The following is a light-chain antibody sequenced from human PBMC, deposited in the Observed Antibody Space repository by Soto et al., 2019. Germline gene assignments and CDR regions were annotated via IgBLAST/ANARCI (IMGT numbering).Light chain of an antibody. CDR2: EGS. J-gene: IGLJ2*01. CDR1: SSDVGSYHL. Sequence: QSALTQPASVSGSPGQSITLSCTGTSSDVGSYHLVSWYQQHPGKAPKLMIYEGSKRPSGVSNRFSGSKSGNTASLTISGLQAEDEADYYCCSYAGSSTPVVFGGGTKLTVL. CDR3: CSYAGSSTPVV. V-gene: IGLV2-23*01.